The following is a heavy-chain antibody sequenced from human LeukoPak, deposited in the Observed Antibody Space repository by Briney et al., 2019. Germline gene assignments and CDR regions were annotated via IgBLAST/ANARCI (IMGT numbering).Heavy chain of an antibody. V-gene: IGHV3-53*01. D-gene: IGHD5-24*01. CDR1: GFTVTTNY. CDR2: IYSGGHT. CDR3: TRSPRDGYTHYHDYYMDL. Sequence: GGSLRLSCAASGFTVTTNYMNWVRQAPGKGLEWVSLIYSGGHTYYTDSAKGGFTISRDPSNTTVYHHMSSLRPDDTAVYYCTRSPRDGYTHYHDYYMDLGRKGTTVTVSS. J-gene: IGHJ6*03.